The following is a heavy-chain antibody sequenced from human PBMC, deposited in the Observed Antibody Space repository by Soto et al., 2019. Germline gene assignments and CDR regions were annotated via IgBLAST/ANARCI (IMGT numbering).Heavy chain of an antibody. Sequence: SVKVSCKASGGTFSSYAISWVRQAPGQGLEWMGGIIPIFGTANYAQKFQGRVTITADKSTGTAYMELSSLRSEDTAVYCCAREGGTTGTTADYWGQGTLVTVSS. V-gene: IGHV1-69*06. CDR2: IIPIFGTA. D-gene: IGHD1-1*01. CDR3: AREGGTTGTTADY. CDR1: GGTFSSYA. J-gene: IGHJ4*02.